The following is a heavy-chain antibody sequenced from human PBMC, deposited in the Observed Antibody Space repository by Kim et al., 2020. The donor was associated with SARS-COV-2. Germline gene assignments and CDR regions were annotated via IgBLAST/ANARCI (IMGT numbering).Heavy chain of an antibody. CDR1: GYTFTSYA. CDR3: ARDLIAADSYWYFDL. V-gene: IGHV1-3*01. D-gene: IGHD6-13*01. Sequence: ASVKVSCKASGYTFTSYAMHWVRQAPGQRLEWMGWINAGNGNTKYSQKFQGRVTITRDTSASTAYMELSSLRSEDTAVYYCARDLIAADSYWYFDLWGRGTLVTVSS. J-gene: IGHJ2*01. CDR2: INAGNGNT.